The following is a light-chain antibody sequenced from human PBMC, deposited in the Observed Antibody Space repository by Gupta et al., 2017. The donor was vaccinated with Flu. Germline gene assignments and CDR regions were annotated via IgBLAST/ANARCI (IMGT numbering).Light chain of an antibody. CDR1: SSNIGSNT. CDR3: AAWDGSLNGWV. Sequence: QPPSASGTPGQRVTISCSGSSSNIGSNTVNWYQQLPGTAPKLLIFSNNQRPSGVPDRFSGSKSGTSASLAISGLQSEDEADYYCAAWDGSLNGWVFGGGTKLTVL. V-gene: IGLV1-44*01. J-gene: IGLJ3*02. CDR2: SNN.